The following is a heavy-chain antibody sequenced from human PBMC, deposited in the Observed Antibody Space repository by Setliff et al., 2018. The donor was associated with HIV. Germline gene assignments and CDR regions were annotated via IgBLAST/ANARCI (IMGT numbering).Heavy chain of an antibody. CDR1: GYTFSSHA. CDR2: IIPILDTA. Sequence: GASVKVSCKTSGYTFSSHAISWVRQAPGQGLEWMGGIIPILDTAKYAQKFQGRVTITTDESTSTAYMELSSLRSEDTAVYYCASRAGLGYMDVWGKGTTVTVSS. V-gene: IGHV1-69*05. D-gene: IGHD3-16*01. CDR3: ASRAGLGYMDV. J-gene: IGHJ6*03.